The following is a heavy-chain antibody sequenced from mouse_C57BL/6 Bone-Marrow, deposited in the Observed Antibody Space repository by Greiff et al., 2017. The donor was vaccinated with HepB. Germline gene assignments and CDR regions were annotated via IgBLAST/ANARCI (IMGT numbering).Heavy chain of an antibody. CDR1: GYTFTDYE. J-gene: IGHJ2*01. D-gene: IGHD1-1*01. V-gene: IGHV1-15*01. Sequence: QVQLQQSGAELVRPGASVTLSCKASGYTFTDYEMHWVKQTPVHGLEWIGAIDPETGGTAYNQKFKGKAILTADKSSSTAYMELRSLTSEDSAVYYCTRWGDYYDFDYWGQGTTLTVSS. CDR2: IDPETGGT. CDR3: TRWGDYYDFDY.